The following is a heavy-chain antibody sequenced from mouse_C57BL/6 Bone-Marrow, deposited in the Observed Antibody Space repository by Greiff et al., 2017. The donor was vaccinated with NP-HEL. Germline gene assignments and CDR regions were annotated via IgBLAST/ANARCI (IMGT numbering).Heavy chain of an antibody. V-gene: IGHV1-59*01. CDR1: GYTFTSYW. J-gene: IGHJ2*01. CDR3: ARGITGTGY. D-gene: IGHD4-1*01. CDR2: IDPSDSYT. Sequence: QVQLQQSGAELVRPGPSVKLSCKASGYTFTSYWMHWVKQRPGQGLEWIGVIDPSDSYTNYNQKFKGKATLTVDTSSSTAYMQLSSLTSEDSAVYYCARGITGTGYWGQGTTLTVSS.